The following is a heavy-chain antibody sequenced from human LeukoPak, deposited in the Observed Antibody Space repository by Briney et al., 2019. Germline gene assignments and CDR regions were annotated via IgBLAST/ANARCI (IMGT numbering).Heavy chain of an antibody. D-gene: IGHD3-3*01. CDR2: IYYSGST. V-gene: IGHV4-39*01. Sequence: PSETLSLTCTVSGGSISSSSYYWGWIRQPPGKGLEWIGSIYYSGSTYYNPSLKSRVTISVDTSKNQFSLKLSSVTAADTAVYYCARHNYDFWSGYPSWFDPWGQGTLVTVSS. CDR3: ARHNYDFWSGYPSWFDP. CDR1: GGSISSSSYY. J-gene: IGHJ5*02.